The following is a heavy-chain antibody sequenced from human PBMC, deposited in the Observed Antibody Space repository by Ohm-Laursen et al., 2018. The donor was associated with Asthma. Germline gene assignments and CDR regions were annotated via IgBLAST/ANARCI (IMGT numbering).Heavy chain of an antibody. CDR2: ISAKNGNT. Sequence: ASVKVSCNTSGYTFTDYGISWVRQAPGQGLEWMGWISAKNGNTDFTQKLQGRVTLTTDTSTSTAYMEVRSLTSDDTAVYYCARVSCNDDICYSLFYNWGQGTLVTVSS. V-gene: IGHV1-18*04. J-gene: IGHJ4*02. CDR1: GYTFTDYG. D-gene: IGHD2-15*01. CDR3: ARVSCNDDICYSLFYN.